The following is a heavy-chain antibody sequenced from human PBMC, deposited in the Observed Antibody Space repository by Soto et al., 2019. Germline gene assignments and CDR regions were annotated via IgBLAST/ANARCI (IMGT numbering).Heavy chain of an antibody. D-gene: IGHD2-15*01. CDR2: IYTGGST. V-gene: IGHV4-4*07. CDR3: ARANVGPPGGGSWTMPFAF. CDR1: GGSVSNYY. Sequence: QVQLQESGPGLVKPSETLSLTCSVSGGSVSNYYWSWFRQPAGKGLEWIWRIYTGGSTNYNPSLKSRVSLSVDTSKNKFSLRLTSVTAADTAVYYCARANVGPPGGGSWTMPFAFWGQGTLVTVSS. J-gene: IGHJ4*02.